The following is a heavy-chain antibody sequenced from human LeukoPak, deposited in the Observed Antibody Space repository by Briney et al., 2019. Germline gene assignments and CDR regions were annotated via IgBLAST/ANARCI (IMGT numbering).Heavy chain of an antibody. CDR2: INHSGST. CDR3: ARGGGSSSWSFDH. V-gene: IGHV4-34*01. Sequence: PSETPSLTCGVYGGSFSGYYWTWIRQPPGKGLEWIGEINHSGSTNYNPSLKSRVTISVDTSKNQFSLKLSSVTAADTAVYYCARGGGSSSWSFDHWGQGTLVTVSS. D-gene: IGHD6-13*01. J-gene: IGHJ4*02. CDR1: GGSFSGYY.